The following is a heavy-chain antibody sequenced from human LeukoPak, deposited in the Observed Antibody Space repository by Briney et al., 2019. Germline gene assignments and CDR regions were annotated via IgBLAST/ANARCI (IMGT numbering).Heavy chain of an antibody. CDR3: ARVGQWLVSDAFDI. CDR1: GFTFTSYT. CDR2: ISSSGSAK. V-gene: IGHV3-48*04. D-gene: IGHD6-19*01. J-gene: IGHJ3*02. Sequence: PGGSLRLSCVASGFTFTSYTMNWVRQAPGKGLEWVSYISSSGSAKYYADSVKGRFTISRDNAKNSLYLQMNSLRAEDTAVYYCARVGQWLVSDAFDIWGQGTMVTVSS.